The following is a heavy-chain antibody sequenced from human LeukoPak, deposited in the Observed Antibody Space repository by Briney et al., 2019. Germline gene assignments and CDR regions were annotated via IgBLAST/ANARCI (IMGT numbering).Heavy chain of an antibody. CDR3: ARESGYSYGFGLDYYGMDV. Sequence: SETLSLTCTVSGGSISSGGYYWSWIRQPPGEGLEWIGYIYHSGSTYYNPSLKSRVTISVDRSKNQFSLKLSSVTAADTAVYYCARESGYSYGFGLDYYGMDVWGQGTTVTVS. J-gene: IGHJ6*02. CDR1: GGSISSGGYY. CDR2: IYHSGST. V-gene: IGHV4-30-2*01. D-gene: IGHD5-18*01.